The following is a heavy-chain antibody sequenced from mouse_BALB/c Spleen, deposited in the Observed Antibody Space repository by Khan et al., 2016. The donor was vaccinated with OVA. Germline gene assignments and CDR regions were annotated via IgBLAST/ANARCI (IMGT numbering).Heavy chain of an antibody. Sequence: EVQLQESGPGLVKPSQSLSLTCTVTGYSITSDYAWNWIRQFPGNKLEWMAYISYSGTTNYNPSLKSRISITRDTAKNQFFLQLNSVTTEETATYYCARTGGNYGGDYWGQGTTLTVSS. CDR3: ARTGGNYGGDY. J-gene: IGHJ2*01. CDR1: GYSITSDYA. V-gene: IGHV3-2*02. CDR2: ISYSGTT. D-gene: IGHD2-1*01.